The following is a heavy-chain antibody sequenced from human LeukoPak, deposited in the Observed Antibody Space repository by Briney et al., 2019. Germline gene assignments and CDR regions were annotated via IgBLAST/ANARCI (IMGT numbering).Heavy chain of an antibody. D-gene: IGHD2-2*01. CDR1: GFTFSSYA. CDR2: ISGSGGST. CDR3: AKADYIVVVPAANTGWNY. V-gene: IGHV3-23*01. J-gene: IGHJ4*02. Sequence: GGSLRLYCAASGFTFSSYAMSWVRQAPGKGLEWVSAISGSGGSTYYADSVKGRFTISRDNSKNTLYLQMNSQRAEDTAVYYCAKADYIVVVPAANTGWNYWGQGTLVTVSS.